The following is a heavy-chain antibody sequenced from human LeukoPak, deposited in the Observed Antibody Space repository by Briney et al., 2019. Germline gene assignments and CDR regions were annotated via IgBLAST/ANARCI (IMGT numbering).Heavy chain of an antibody. CDR2: ISSSSSYI. V-gene: IGHV3-21*04. D-gene: IGHD3-16*02. CDR3: AKDRNRITFGGVIHHDAFDI. CDR1: GFTFSSYS. J-gene: IGHJ3*02. Sequence: GGSLRLSCAASGFTFSSYSMNWVRQAPGKGLEWVSSISSSSSYIYYADSVKGRFTISRDNSKNTLYLQMNSLRAEDTAVYYCAKDRNRITFGGVIHHDAFDIWGQGTMVTVSS.